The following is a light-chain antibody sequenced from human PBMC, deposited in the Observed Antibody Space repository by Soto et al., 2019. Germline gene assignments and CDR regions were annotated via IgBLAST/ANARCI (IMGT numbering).Light chain of an antibody. Sequence: ELLMPQSPATLSVSPGERATLSCRASQSVSSNLAWYQQKPGQAPRLLIYGASTRATGIPARFSGSGSGTEFTLTISSLQSEDFAVYYCQHYGDSSWTFGQGTKVDIK. CDR1: QSVSSN. V-gene: IGKV3-15*01. CDR3: QHYGDSSWT. J-gene: IGKJ1*01. CDR2: GAS.